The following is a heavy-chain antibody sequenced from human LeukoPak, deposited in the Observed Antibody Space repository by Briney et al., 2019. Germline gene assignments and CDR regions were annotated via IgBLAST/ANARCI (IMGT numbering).Heavy chain of an antibody. CDR3: ARDFGSRDLDL. D-gene: IGHD3-10*01. CDR1: GFTFRSYS. CDR2: ISSSGRDI. J-gene: IGHJ4*02. V-gene: IGHV3-21*01. Sequence: PGGSLRLSCAASGFTFRSYSMNWVRQAPGKGLEWVSVISSSGRDIFYSDSVKGRFTISRDNAQNSLYLQMNSLRAEDTAVYYCARDFGSRDLDLWGQGTLVTVSS.